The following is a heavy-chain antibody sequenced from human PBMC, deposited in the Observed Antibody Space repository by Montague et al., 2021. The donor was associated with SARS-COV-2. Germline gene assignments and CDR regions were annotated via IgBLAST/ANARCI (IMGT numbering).Heavy chain of an antibody. CDR1: GGSISSSSYY. CDR2: IYYSGST. D-gene: IGHD3-9*01. J-gene: IGHJ6*02. Sequence: SETLSLTCTVSGGSISSSSYYWGWIRQPPGKGLEWIGSIYYSGSTYYNPSLKSRVTISVDTSKNQSSLKLSSVTAADTAVYYCARDGLLRFEILIGPRHYDYGMDVWGQGTTVTVSS. CDR3: ARDGLLRFEILIGPRHYDYGMDV. V-gene: IGHV4-39*07.